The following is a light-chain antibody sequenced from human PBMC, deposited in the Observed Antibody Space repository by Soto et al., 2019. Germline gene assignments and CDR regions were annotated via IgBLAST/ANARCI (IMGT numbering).Light chain of an antibody. V-gene: IGKV3-11*01. J-gene: IGKJ4*01. CDR2: DAS. Sequence: EIILTQSPATLSLSPGERATLSCRASQSVSSYLAWYQHKPGQAPRLLIYDASTRATGIPARFSGSGSVTDFTLTISSLEPEDFAVYYCQQRSTPLTFGGGTKVEIK. CDR3: QQRSTPLT. CDR1: QSVSSY.